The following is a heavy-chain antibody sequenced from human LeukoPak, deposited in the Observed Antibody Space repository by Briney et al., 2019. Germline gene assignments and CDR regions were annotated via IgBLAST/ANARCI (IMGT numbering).Heavy chain of an antibody. D-gene: IGHD1-1*01. CDR2: ISSSGSTI. CDR3: ARDETVERHFYMDV. V-gene: IGHV3-11*01. J-gene: IGHJ6*03. Sequence: GGSLRLPCAASGFTFSDYYMSWIRQAPGKGLEWVSYISSSGSTIYYADSVKGRFTISRDNAKNSLYLQMNSLRAEDTAVYYCARDETVERHFYMDVWGKGTTVTISS. CDR1: GFTFSDYY.